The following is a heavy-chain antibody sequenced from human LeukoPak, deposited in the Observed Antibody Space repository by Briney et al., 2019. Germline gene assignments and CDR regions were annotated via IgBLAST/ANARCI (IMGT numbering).Heavy chain of an antibody. D-gene: IGHD6-19*01. J-gene: IGHJ4*02. V-gene: IGHV1-2*02. CDR3: ARDRYSSGWYDLFDY. CDR1: GYTFTGYY. CDR2: INPNSGGT. Sequence: ASVKVSCKASGYTFTGYYMHWVRQAPGQGLEWMGWINPNSGGTNYAQKFQGRVTMTRDTSISTAYMELSRLRSDDTAVYYCARDRYSSGWYDLFDYWSQGTLVTVSS.